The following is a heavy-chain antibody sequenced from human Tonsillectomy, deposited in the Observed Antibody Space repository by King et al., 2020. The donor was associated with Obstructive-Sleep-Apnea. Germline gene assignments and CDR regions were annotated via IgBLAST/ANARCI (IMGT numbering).Heavy chain of an antibody. Sequence: QLVQSGGGVVQPGRSLRLSCAASGFTFNSYAMHWVRQAPGKGLEWVAVISYHGSNKYNADSVKGRFTISRDNSKNTLYLKMNSLRAEDTAVYYCAKDQGRYYGSGRPQSFFYGLDVWGQGTTVTVSS. V-gene: IGHV3-30*18. CDR3: AKDQGRYYGSGRPQSFFYGLDV. D-gene: IGHD3-10*01. CDR2: ISYHGSNK. CDR1: GFTFNSYA. J-gene: IGHJ6*02.